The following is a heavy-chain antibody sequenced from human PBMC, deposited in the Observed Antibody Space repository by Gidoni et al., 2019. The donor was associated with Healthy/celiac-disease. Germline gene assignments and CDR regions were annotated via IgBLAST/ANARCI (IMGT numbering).Heavy chain of an antibody. CDR3: AKGYSGYDLGFDY. V-gene: IGHV3-23*01. Sequence: EVQLLESGGGLVQPGGSRRLSCAASGFTFSSYAMSWVRQAPGKGLEWVSAISGSGGSTYYADSVKGRITISRDNSKNTLYLQMNSLRAEDTAVYYCAKGYSGYDLGFDYWGQGTLVTVSS. J-gene: IGHJ4*02. CDR1: GFTFSSYA. D-gene: IGHD5-12*01. CDR2: ISGSGGST.